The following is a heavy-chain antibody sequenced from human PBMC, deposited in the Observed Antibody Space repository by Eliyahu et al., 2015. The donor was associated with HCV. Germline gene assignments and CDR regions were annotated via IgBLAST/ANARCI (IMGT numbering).Heavy chain of an antibody. CDR1: TFSSYG. V-gene: IGHV3-33*01. D-gene: IGHD1-26*01. CDR3: ARDLVGAMVVLDY. CDR2: IWYDGSNK. J-gene: IGHJ4*02. Sequence: TFSSYGMHWVRQAPGKGLEWVAVIWYDGSNKYYADSVKGRFTISRDNSKNTLYLQMNSLRAEDTAVYYCARDLVGAMVVLDYWGQGTLVTVSS.